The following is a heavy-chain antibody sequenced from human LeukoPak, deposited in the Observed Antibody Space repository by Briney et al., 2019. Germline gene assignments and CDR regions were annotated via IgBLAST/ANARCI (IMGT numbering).Heavy chain of an antibody. CDR1: GGSFNGYY. Sequence: ASGTLSLPCAVSGGSFNGYYWSWIRQPPGKGLEWIGEINHSGSTNYNPSLKSRVTISVDTSKNQFSLKLSSVTAADTAVYYCARGRSWSGYLNCGQGTLVTVSS. J-gene: IGHJ4*02. V-gene: IGHV4-34*01. D-gene: IGHD3-3*01. CDR2: INHSGST. CDR3: ARGRSWSGYLN.